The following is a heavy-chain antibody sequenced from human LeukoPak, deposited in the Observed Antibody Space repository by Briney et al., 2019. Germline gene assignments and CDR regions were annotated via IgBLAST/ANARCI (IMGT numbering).Heavy chain of an antibody. CDR1: GFTFSSYA. Sequence: PGGSLRLSCAASGFTFSSYAMHWVRQAPGKGLEWVAVISYDGSNKYYADSVKGRFTISRDNYKNTLYLQMNSLRAEDTAVYYCAGDPDYSNYYYYGMDVWGQGTTVTVSS. CDR3: AGDPDYSNYYYYGMDV. V-gene: IGHV3-30-3*01. D-gene: IGHD4-11*01. J-gene: IGHJ6*02. CDR2: ISYDGSNK.